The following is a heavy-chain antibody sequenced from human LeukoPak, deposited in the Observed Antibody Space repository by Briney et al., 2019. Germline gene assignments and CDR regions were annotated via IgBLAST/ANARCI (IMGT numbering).Heavy chain of an antibody. CDR1: GDSVSSAA. CDR2: TYYRSKWYN. CDR3: ARGGRGYCTSSSCYFDY. J-gene: IGHJ4*02. D-gene: IGHD2-2*01. V-gene: IGHV6-1*01. Sequence: SQILSLTCAISGDSVSSAAWNWIGQSPSRGLEWLARTYYRSKWYNDYAVSVKSRITINPDTSKNQFSLHLNSVTPEDTAVYYCARGGRGYCTSSSCYFDYWGQGTLVTVSS.